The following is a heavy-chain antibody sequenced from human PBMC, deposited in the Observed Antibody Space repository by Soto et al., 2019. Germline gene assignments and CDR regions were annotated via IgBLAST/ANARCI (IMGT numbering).Heavy chain of an antibody. Sequence: QVQLVQSGPEVKKPGSSVKVSCKASGGTFSRYTINWVRQAPGQGLEWMGWISAYNGNTNYAQKLQGRVTMTTDTSTSTAYMELRSLRSDDTAVYYCARDLSGYEKYYFDYWGQGTLVTVSS. J-gene: IGHJ4*02. V-gene: IGHV1-18*01. D-gene: IGHD5-12*01. CDR1: GGTFSRYT. CDR2: ISAYNGNT. CDR3: ARDLSGYEKYYFDY.